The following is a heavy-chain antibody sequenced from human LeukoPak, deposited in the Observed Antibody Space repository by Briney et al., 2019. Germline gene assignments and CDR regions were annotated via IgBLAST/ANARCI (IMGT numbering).Heavy chain of an antibody. CDR2: INPSGGST. CDR1: GYTFTSYY. CDR3: ARYERGIAAAGPPAFDY. J-gene: IGHJ4*02. D-gene: IGHD6-13*01. Sequence: GASVKVSCKASGYTFTSYYMHWVRQAPGQGLEWMGIINPSGGSTSYAQKFQGRVTMTRDTSTSTVYMELSSLRSEDTAVYYCARYERGIAAAGPPAFDYWGQGTLVTVSS. V-gene: IGHV1-46*01.